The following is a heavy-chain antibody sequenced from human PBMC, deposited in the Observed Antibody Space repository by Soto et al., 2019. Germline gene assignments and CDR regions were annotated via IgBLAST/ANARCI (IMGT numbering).Heavy chain of an antibody. CDR3: AKSCGGQYRHIDY. J-gene: IGHJ4*02. V-gene: IGHV3-23*01. D-gene: IGHD2-21*01. CDR2: ISAGGGST. CDR1: GFNFSSNA. Sequence: EVQLLESGGGLVQPGGSLRLSCAASGFNFSSNAMSWVRQAPGQGLEWVSTISAGGGSTYYAGSVKGRFTISRDNSKNTLYLQMNSLRAEDTAIYYCAKSCGGQYRHIDYWGQGTLVTVSS.